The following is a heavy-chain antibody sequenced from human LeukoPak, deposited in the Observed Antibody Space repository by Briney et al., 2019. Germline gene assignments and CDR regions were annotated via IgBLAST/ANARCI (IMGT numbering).Heavy chain of an antibody. J-gene: IGHJ3*02. D-gene: IGHD3-10*01. Sequence: SGGSLRLSCAASGFTFSTYSMHWVRQAPGKRLEWVAVIWYDGSEKYYADSVKGRFTIARDNSKNTLYLQMNSLRAEDTAIYYCARDRWFGDEDSFDIWGQGTMVTVSS. CDR3: ARDRWFGDEDSFDI. V-gene: IGHV3-33*01. CDR2: IWYDGSEK. CDR1: GFTFSTYS.